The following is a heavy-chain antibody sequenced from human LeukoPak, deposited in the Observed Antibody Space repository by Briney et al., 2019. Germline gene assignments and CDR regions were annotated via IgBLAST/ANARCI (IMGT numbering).Heavy chain of an antibody. CDR1: GYTFTGYY. CDR2: INPNSGGT. CDR3: ARRQSIAVAGRPEYYFDY. Sequence: ASVKVSCKASGYTFTGYYMHWVRQAPGQGLEWMGWINPNSGGTNYAQKFQGRVTMTRDTSISTAYMELSRLRPDDTAVYYCARRQSIAVAGRPEYYFDYWGQGTLVTVSS. J-gene: IGHJ4*02. V-gene: IGHV1-2*02. D-gene: IGHD6-19*01.